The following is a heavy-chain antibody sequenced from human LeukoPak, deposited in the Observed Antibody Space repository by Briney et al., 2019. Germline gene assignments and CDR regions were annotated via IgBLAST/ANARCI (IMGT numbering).Heavy chain of an antibody. CDR1: GYTFTSYD. Sequence: GASVKVSCKASGYTFTSYDINWVRQATGQGLEWMGWMNPNSGNTGYAQKFQGRVTMTRNTSTSTAYMELSSLRSEDTAVYYCARRTMVRGVMGYWGQGTLVTVSS. CDR3: ARRTMVRGVMGY. CDR2: MNPNSGNT. D-gene: IGHD3-10*01. J-gene: IGHJ4*02. V-gene: IGHV1-8*01.